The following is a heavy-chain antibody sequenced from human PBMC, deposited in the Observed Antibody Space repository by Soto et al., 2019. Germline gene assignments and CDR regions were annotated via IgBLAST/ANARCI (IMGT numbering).Heavy chain of an antibody. D-gene: IGHD3-22*01. CDR3: ARIGRRDYYDSSGYYFPLSY. J-gene: IGHJ4*02. CDR2: IIPIFGTA. CDR1: GGTFSSYA. V-gene: IGHV1-69*06. Sequence: GASVKVSCKASGGTFSSYAVSWVRQAPGQGLEWMGGIIPIFGTANYAQKFQGRVTITADKSTSTAYMELSSLRSEDTAVYYCARIGRRDYYDSSGYYFPLSYWGQGTLVTVSS.